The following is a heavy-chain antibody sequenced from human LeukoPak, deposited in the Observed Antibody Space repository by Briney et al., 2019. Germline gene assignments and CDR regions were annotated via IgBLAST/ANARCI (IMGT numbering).Heavy chain of an antibody. CDR1: GYTFTGYY. D-gene: IGHD3-22*01. CDR2: INPNSGGT. J-gene: IGHJ4*02. CDR3: ARDLGSDSSGYYLLDY. V-gene: IGHV1-2*02. Sequence: AAVKLSCKASGYTFTGYYMHWVRQAPGQGLEWMGWINPNSGGTNYAQKFQGRVTMTRDTSISTAYMELSRLRSDDTAVYYCARDLGSDSSGYYLLDYWGQGSLVTVSS.